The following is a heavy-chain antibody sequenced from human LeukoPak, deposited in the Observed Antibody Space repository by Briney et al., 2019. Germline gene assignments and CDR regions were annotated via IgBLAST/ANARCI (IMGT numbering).Heavy chain of an antibody. D-gene: IGHD6-13*01. CDR3: ARASGYTSSWYDDAFDI. Sequence: GGSLRLSCAASGFTFSSYSMNWVRQAPGKGLEWVSSISSSSSYIYYADSVKGRFTISRDNAKNSLYLQMNSLRAEDTAVYYCARASGYTSSWYDDAFDIWGQGTMVTVSS. J-gene: IGHJ3*02. CDR1: GFTFSSYS. V-gene: IGHV3-21*01. CDR2: ISSSSSYI.